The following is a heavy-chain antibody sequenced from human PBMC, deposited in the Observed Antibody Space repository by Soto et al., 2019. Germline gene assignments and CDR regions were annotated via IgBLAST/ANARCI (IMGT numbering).Heavy chain of an antibody. CDR1: GYSFSTHS. J-gene: IGHJ6*02. Sequence: GASVKVSCKASGYSFSTHSMHWVRQAPGQGLEWMGWINGGNGNTKYSQKFRDRVTITRDASASTGYMELSSLRSEDTAVHYCARGKGMEENYYYYGMDVWGQGTTVTVSS. CDR2: INGGNGNT. V-gene: IGHV1-3*01. D-gene: IGHD1-1*01. CDR3: ARGKGMEENYYYYGMDV.